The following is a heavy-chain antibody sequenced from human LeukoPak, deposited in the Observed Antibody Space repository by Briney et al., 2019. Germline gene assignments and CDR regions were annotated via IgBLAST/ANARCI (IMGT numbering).Heavy chain of an antibody. V-gene: IGHV3-48*01. CDR3: ATSGNYYMGY. CDR1: GFTFSTYN. D-gene: IGHD1-26*01. CDR2: ISSSGGSI. J-gene: IGHJ4*02. Sequence: PGGSLRLSCAVSGFTFSTYNMNWVRQVPGQGLEWVSYISSSGGSIYYADSVKGRFTISRDNAKNSLFLQMNSLRAEDTAVYYCATSGNYYMGYWGQGTLVTVSS.